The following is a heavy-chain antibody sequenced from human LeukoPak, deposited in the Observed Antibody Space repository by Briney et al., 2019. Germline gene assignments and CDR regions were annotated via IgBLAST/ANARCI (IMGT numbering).Heavy chain of an antibody. J-gene: IGHJ4*02. Sequence: PSETLSLTCTVSGGSISSYYWSWIRQPPGKGLEWIGYIYYSGSTNYNPSLKSRVTISVDTSKNQFSLKLSSVTAADTAVYYCAREMSSSYPSFDYWGQGTLVTVSS. D-gene: IGHD6-13*01. CDR1: GGSISSYY. CDR2: IYYSGST. CDR3: AREMSSSYPSFDY. V-gene: IGHV4-59*01.